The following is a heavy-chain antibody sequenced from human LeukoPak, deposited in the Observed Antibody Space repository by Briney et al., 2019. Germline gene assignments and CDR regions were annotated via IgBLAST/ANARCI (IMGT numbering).Heavy chain of an antibody. CDR3: ARQAWWETTTGALDI. V-gene: IGHV5-51*01. D-gene: IGHD1-26*01. CDR2: IYPGDSDT. J-gene: IGHJ3*02. Sequence: GESLKISCKGSGYSFTSYWIGWVRQMPGKGLEWMWIIYPGDSDTRYSPSFQGQVTISADKSISTAYLQWSSLKASDTAMYYCARQAWWETTTGALDIWGQGTMVTVSS. CDR1: GYSFTSYW.